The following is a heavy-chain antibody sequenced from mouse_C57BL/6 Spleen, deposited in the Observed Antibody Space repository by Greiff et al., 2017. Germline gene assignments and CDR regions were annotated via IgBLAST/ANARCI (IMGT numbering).Heavy chain of an antibody. CDR3: ARNDYDGLYAMDY. D-gene: IGHD2-4*01. Sequence: EVQLQQSGPELVKPGASVKISCKASGYTFTDYYMNWVKQSHGKSLEWIGDINPNNGGTSYNQKFKGKATLTVDKSSSTAYMELRSLTSEDSAVYYCARNDYDGLYAMDYWGQGTSVTVSS. J-gene: IGHJ4*01. CDR2: INPNNGGT. CDR1: GYTFTDYY. V-gene: IGHV1-26*01.